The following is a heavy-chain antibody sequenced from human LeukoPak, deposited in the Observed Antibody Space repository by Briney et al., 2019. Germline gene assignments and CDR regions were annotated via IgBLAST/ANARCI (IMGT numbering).Heavy chain of an antibody. CDR3: ARDTSITMVRGVIMSIRLFYYFDY. J-gene: IGHJ4*02. Sequence: GASVKVSCKASGYTFTSYGISWVRQAPGQGLEWMGWISAYNGNTNYAQKLQGRVTMTTDTSTSTAYMELRSLRSDDTAVYYCARDTSITMVRGVIMSIRLFYYFDYWGQGTLVTVSS. V-gene: IGHV1-18*01. CDR1: GYTFTSYG. CDR2: ISAYNGNT. D-gene: IGHD3-10*01.